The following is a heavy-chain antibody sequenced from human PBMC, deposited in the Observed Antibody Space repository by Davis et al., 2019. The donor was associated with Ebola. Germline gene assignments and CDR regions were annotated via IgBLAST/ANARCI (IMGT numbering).Heavy chain of an antibody. Sequence: GESLKISCAASGFTFSGSAMHWVRQASGKGLEWVGRIRSKANSYATAYAASVKGRFTISRDDSKNTAYLQMNSLKTEDTAVYYCARGPNYYDGYWGQGTLVTVSS. CDR3: ARGPNYYDGY. CDR2: IRSKANSYAT. CDR1: GFTFSGSA. J-gene: IGHJ4*02. D-gene: IGHD3-22*01. V-gene: IGHV3-73*01.